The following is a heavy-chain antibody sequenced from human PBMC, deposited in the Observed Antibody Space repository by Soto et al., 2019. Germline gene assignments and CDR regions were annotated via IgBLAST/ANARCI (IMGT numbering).Heavy chain of an antibody. CDR3: ARGEDYGDYFDY. J-gene: IGHJ4*02. V-gene: IGHV3-66*01. D-gene: IGHD4-17*01. Sequence: EVQLVESGGGLVQPGGSLRLSCAASGFTVSSNYMSWVRQAPGKGLEWVSAIDSVGSTYYADSVKGRFTISRDNSKHTLYLQMNRLRGEDTAVYYCARGEDYGDYFDYLGQGTLVTVSS. CDR1: GFTVSSNY. CDR2: IDSVGST.